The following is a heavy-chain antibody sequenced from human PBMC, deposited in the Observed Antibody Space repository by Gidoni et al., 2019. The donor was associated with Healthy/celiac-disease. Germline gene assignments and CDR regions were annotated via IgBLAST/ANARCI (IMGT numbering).Heavy chain of an antibody. J-gene: IGHJ6*03. CDR2: ISAYNGNT. V-gene: IGHV1-18*01. CDR1: GYTFTSYG. Sequence: QVQLVQSGAEVKKPGASVKVSCKASGYTFTSYGISWVRQAPGQGLEWMGWISAYNGNTNYAPKLQGRVTMTTDTSTSTAYMELRSLRSDDTAVYYCARVIGDRGYYDILTGVGGYYYMDVWGKGTTVTVSS. D-gene: IGHD3-9*01. CDR3: ARVIGDRGYYDILTGVGGYYYMDV.